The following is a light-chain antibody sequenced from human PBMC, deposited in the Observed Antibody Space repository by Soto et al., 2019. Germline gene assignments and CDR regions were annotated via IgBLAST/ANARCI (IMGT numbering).Light chain of an antibody. CDR2: EDH. CDR1: NSNIGSNF. Sequence: QSVLTQPPSVSAAPGQKVTIFCSGSNSNIGSNFVSWYQQVPGTAPKLLVYEDHQRPSGTPVRFSGSKSGTSATLAITGLQPGDEAHYYCGTWDTSLDSGIFGGGTQLTVL. CDR3: GTWDTSLDSGI. J-gene: IGLJ2*01. V-gene: IGLV1-51*02.